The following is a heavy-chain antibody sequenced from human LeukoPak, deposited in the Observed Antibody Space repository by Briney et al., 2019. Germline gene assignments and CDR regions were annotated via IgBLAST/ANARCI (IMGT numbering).Heavy chain of an antibody. Sequence: GGSLRLSCAASGFTFSSYGMHWVRQAPGKGLEWVAVISYGGSNKYYADSVKGRFTISRDNSKNTLYLQMNSLRAEDTAVYYCAKDLPGIAAAGKGPNGYWGQGTLVTVSS. V-gene: IGHV3-30*18. CDR2: ISYGGSNK. CDR3: AKDLPGIAAAGKGPNGY. D-gene: IGHD6-13*01. CDR1: GFTFSSYG. J-gene: IGHJ4*02.